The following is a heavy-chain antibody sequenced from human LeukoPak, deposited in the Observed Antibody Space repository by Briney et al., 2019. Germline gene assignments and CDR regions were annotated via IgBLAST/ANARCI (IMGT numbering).Heavy chain of an antibody. CDR1: GFTFTDSF. V-gene: IGHV3-11*04. CDR2: ISSGGRTI. J-gene: IGHJ5*02. CDR3: ARDTGIAVAGTHNWFDP. D-gene: IGHD6-19*01. Sequence: GGSLRLSCAASGFTFTDSFMTWIRQAPGKGLEWVSSISSGGRTIYYADFVKGRFTISRDNAKNSLYLQMNSLRAEDTAVYYCARDTGIAVAGTHNWFDPWGQGTLVTVSS.